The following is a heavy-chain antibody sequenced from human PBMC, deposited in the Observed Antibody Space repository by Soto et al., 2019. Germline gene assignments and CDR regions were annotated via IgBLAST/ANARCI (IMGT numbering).Heavy chain of an antibody. CDR1: GGSFSGYY. Sequence: PSETLSLTCAVYGGSFSGYYWSWIRQPPGKGLERIGEINHSGSTNYNPSLKSRVTISVDTSKNQFSLKLSSVTAADTAVYYCARGGDCTNGVCYSNYYYGMDVLVQGTTVAVS. CDR3: ARGGDCTNGVCYSNYYYGMDV. J-gene: IGHJ6*02. CDR2: INHSGST. D-gene: IGHD2-8*01. V-gene: IGHV4-34*01.